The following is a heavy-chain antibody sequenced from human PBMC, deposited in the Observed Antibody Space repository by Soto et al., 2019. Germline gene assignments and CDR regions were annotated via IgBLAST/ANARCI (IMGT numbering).Heavy chain of an antibody. D-gene: IGHD6-13*01. Sequence: GGSLRLSCAASGFTFSSYAMSWVRQAPGKGLDWVSAISGSGGSTYYADSVKGRFTISRDNSKNTLYLQMNSLRAEDTAVYYCAKEEGSSWYNDYYYYGMDVWGQGTTVTVSS. CDR2: ISGSGGST. CDR1: GFTFSSYA. CDR3: AKEEGSSWYNDYYYYGMDV. J-gene: IGHJ6*02. V-gene: IGHV3-23*01.